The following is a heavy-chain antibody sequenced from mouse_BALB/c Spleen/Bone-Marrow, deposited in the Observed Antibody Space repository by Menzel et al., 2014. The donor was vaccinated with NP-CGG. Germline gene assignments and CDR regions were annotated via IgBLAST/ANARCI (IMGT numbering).Heavy chain of an antibody. CDR2: ISNGGGST. D-gene: IGHD2-2*01. J-gene: IGHJ4*01. CDR3: ARRRWFYAMDY. CDR1: GFTFSDYY. Sequence: EVKVVESGGGLVQPGGSLKLSCATSGFTFSDYYMYWVRQTPEKRLEWVAYISNGGGSTYYPDTVKGRFTISRDNAKNTLYLQMSRLKSEDTAMYYCARRRWFYAMDYWGQGTSVTVSS. V-gene: IGHV5-12*02.